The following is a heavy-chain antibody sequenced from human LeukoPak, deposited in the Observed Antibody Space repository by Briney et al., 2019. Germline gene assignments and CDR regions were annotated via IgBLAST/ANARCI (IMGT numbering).Heavy chain of an antibody. CDR2: ISGSGGST. D-gene: IGHD5-18*01. V-gene: IGHV3-23*01. Sequence: GGSLRLSCAASGFTFSSYAMSLVRQAPGKGLEWVSAISGSGGSTYYADSVKGRFTISRDNSKNTLYLQMNSLRAEDTAVYYCAKASQRGYSYLDWFDPWGQGTLVTVSS. J-gene: IGHJ5*02. CDR1: GFTFSSYA. CDR3: AKASQRGYSYLDWFDP.